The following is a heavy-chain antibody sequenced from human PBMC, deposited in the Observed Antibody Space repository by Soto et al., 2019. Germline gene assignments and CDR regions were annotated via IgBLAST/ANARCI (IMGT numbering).Heavy chain of an antibody. V-gene: IGHV4-30-4*01. D-gene: IGHD3-22*01. CDR2: IYYSGGT. Sequence: TLTLTCTDSGGSLISSDYYGSWIRQPPGKGLEWIGYIYYSGGTYYNPSLKSRVTISVDTSKNQFSLKLSSVTAADPAVYYCARERSYDSSGYYYGVLDYWGQGTLVIVSS. CDR1: GGSLISSDYY. J-gene: IGHJ4*02. CDR3: ARERSYDSSGYYYGVLDY.